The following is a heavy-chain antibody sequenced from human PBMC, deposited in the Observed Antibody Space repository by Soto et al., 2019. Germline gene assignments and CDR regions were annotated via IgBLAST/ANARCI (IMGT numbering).Heavy chain of an antibody. CDR3: ARHLLFDP. D-gene: IGHD3-10*01. Sequence: QVQLVQSGAEVKKPGASVKVSCKASGYIFTSYSMHWVREAPGQRLEWMGWINAGNGNTKYSQKFQGRVTITRDTSASTAYMELSSLRSEETAVYSCARHLLFDPWGQGTLVTVSS. CDR2: INAGNGNT. CDR1: GYIFTSYS. J-gene: IGHJ5*02. V-gene: IGHV1-3*01.